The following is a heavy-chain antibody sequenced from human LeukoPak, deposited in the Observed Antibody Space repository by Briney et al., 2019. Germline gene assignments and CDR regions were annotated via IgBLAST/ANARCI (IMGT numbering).Heavy chain of an antibody. CDR2: ISSSSSYI. CDR1: GFPFSSYS. D-gene: IGHD6-6*01. V-gene: IGHV3-21*01. Sequence: GGSLRLSCAASGFPFSSYSMNWVRQAPGKGLEWVSSISSSSSYIYYADSVKGRFTISRDNAKNSLYLQMNSLRAEDTAVYYCARTESIAALLFDYWGRGTLVTVSS. CDR3: ARTESIAALLFDY. J-gene: IGHJ4*02.